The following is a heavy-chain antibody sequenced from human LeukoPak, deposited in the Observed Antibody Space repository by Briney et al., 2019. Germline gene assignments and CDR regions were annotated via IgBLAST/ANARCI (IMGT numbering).Heavy chain of an antibody. V-gene: IGHV1-8*01. CDR2: MNPNSGNT. Sequence: ASVKVSCKASGYTFTSYDINWVRQATGQGLEWMGWMNPNSGNTGYAQKFQGRVTMTRNTSISTAYMELSSLRSEDTAVYYCARASRGAWIQLWFTDPHYYGMDVWGQGTTVTVSS. D-gene: IGHD5-18*01. CDR3: ARASRGAWIQLWFTDPHYYGMDV. J-gene: IGHJ6*02. CDR1: GYTFTSYD.